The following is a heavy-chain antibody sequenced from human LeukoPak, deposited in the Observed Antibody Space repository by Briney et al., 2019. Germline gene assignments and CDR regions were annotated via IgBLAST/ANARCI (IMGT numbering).Heavy chain of an antibody. Sequence: PGGSLRLSCAASGFTFSSYGMHWVRQAPGKGLEWVSYISSSSSTIYYADSVKGRFTISRDNAKNSLYLQMNSLRAEDTAVYYCARVGYSGSQAWGQGTLVTVSS. D-gene: IGHD1-26*01. J-gene: IGHJ5*02. CDR1: GFTFSSYG. CDR3: ARVGYSGSQA. CDR2: ISSSSSTI. V-gene: IGHV3-48*04.